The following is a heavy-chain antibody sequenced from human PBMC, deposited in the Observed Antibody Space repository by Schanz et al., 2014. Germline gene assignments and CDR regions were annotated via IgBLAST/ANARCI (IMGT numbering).Heavy chain of an antibody. D-gene: IGHD1-20*01. CDR3: TTFNNRDALYI. CDR2: INGGGETT. Sequence: QVHLVESGGGLVKPGGSLRLSCAASGFTFSDYYMTWIRQAPGKGLEWVSYINGGGETTYYADSVRGRFTISRDNAKNSLFLQMNSLRAEDTAKYYCTTFNNRDALYIWGQGTMVSVSS. V-gene: IGHV3-11*01. CDR1: GFTFSDYY. J-gene: IGHJ3*02.